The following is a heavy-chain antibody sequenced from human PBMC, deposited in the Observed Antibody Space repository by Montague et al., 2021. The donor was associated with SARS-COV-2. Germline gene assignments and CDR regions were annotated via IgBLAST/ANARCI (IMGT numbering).Heavy chain of an antibody. CDR2: IFYSGTT. J-gene: IGHJ4*02. D-gene: IGHD3-16*02. Sequence: SETLSLTCTVSTASISSSENCWGWIRQSPGKGLEWFGSIFYSGTTYFNPSLRSRIAISVDTSKNQFSLKVTSVTAADTAVYYCARHVTFGGVVVALDYWGQGHLVSVSS. CDR3: ARHVTFGGVVVALDY. CDR1: TASISSSENC. V-gene: IGHV4-39*01.